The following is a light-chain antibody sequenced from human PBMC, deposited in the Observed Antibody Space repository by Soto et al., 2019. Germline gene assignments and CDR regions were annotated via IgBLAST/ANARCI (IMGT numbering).Light chain of an antibody. CDR3: QSYDSSLSGGDVV. J-gene: IGLJ2*01. CDR1: SSNIGAGYY. V-gene: IGLV1-40*01. Sequence: SVLTQPPSVSGAPGQRVTISCTGSSSNIGAGYYVHWYQQLPGTAPKLLIYGNSNRPSGVPDRFSGSKSGTSASLAITGLQAEDEADYYCQSYDSSLSGGDVVFGGGTQLTVL. CDR2: GNS.